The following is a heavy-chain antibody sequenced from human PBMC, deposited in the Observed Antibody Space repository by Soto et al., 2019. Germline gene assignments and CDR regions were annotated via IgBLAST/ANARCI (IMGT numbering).Heavy chain of an antibody. CDR2: INTNTGNP. CDR3: ARGDFWSGYHYYYYMDV. CDR1: GYTFTSYA. Sequence: ASVKVSCKASGYTFTSYAMNWVRQAPGQGLEWMGWINTNTGNPTYAQGFKGRFVFSLDTSVSTAYLQISSLKAEDTAVYYCARGDFWSGYHYYYYMDVWGEGTTVTVSS. D-gene: IGHD3-3*01. V-gene: IGHV7-4-1*02. J-gene: IGHJ6*03.